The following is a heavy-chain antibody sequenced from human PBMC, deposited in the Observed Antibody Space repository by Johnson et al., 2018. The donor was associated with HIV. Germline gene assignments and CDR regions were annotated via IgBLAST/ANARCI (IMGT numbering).Heavy chain of an antibody. CDR2: IRYDGTNK. Sequence: QVQLVESGGGVVQPGGSLRLSCAASGFTFSSYGMHWVRQAPGKGLEWVAFIRYDGTNKYYADSMKGRSTISRDNARNSLYLEMNGLRAEDTAVYYCARERGFSSVLWKLSEDAFDIWGQGTMVTVSS. CDR3: ARERGFSSVLWKLSEDAFDI. D-gene: IGHD3-22*01. V-gene: IGHV3-30*02. CDR1: GFTFSSYG. J-gene: IGHJ3*02.